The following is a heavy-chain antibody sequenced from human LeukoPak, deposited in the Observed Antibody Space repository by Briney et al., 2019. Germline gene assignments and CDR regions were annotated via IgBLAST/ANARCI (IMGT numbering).Heavy chain of an antibody. CDR2: ISAYNGNT. J-gene: IGHJ4*02. V-gene: IGHV1-18*01. CDR1: GYTFTSYG. CDR3: ARGEYYYDSSGYTH. D-gene: IGHD3-22*01. Sequence: ASVKVSFTASGYTFTSYGISWVRQAPGQGLEWMGWISAYNGNTNYAQKLQGRVTMTTDTSTSTAYMELRSLRSDDTAVYYCARGEYYYDSSGYTHWGQGTLVTVSS.